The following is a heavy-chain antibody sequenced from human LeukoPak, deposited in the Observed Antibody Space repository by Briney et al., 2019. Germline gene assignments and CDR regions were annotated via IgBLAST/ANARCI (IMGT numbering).Heavy chain of an antibody. J-gene: IGHJ5*02. CDR3: ASGGYCSSTSCYPNWFDP. CDR1: GGSFSGYY. Sequence: PSETLSLTCAVYGGSFSGYYWSWIRQPPGKGLEWIGEINHSGSTNYNPSLKSRVTMSVDTSKNLFSLNLSSVTAADTAVYYCASGGYCSSTSCYPNWFDPWGQGTLVTVSS. V-gene: IGHV4-34*01. D-gene: IGHD2-2*01. CDR2: INHSGST.